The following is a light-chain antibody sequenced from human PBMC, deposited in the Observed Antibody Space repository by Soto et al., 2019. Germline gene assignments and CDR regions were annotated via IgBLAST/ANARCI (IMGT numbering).Light chain of an antibody. J-gene: IGKJ4*01. V-gene: IGKV3-15*01. CDR3: QHYNKWPLT. CDR1: QSVSSN. Sequence: EIVMTQSPATLSVSPGERATLSCRASQSVSSNLAWYQQKPGQPPRLLIYGASTRATGIPARFSGSGSGTEFTLTISSLQSEDLAIYYCQHYNKWPLTFGGGTKVDIK. CDR2: GAS.